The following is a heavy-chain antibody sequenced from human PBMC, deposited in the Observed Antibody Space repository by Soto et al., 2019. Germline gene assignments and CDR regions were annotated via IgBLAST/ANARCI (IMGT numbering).Heavy chain of an antibody. J-gene: IGHJ4*02. V-gene: IGHV4-30-4*01. CDR3: ATIKLGSNRLDY. D-gene: IGHD3-10*01. CDR2: IYYSVST. Sequence: PSETLSLTCTVSGGSISSGDYYWSWIRQPPGKGLEWIGYIYYSVSTYYNPSLKSRVTISVGTSKNHFSLKLSSVTAADTAVYCCATIKLGSNRLDYWGQGTLVTVSS. CDR1: GGSISSGDYY.